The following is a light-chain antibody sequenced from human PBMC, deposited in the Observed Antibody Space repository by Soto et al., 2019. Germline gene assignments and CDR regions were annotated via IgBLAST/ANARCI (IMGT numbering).Light chain of an antibody. CDR1: TGAVTSGHS. V-gene: IGLV7-46*01. CDR2: DTH. CDR3: LLAYGGAYVV. J-gene: IGLJ2*01. Sequence: QSVVTQEPSQTVSPGGTVTLTCGSSTGAVTSGHSPYWFQQKPGQAPRTLIYDTHNKHSYTPARFSGSVLGGKATLTLSGAQPEDEADYYCLLAYGGAYVVFGGGTKVTVL.